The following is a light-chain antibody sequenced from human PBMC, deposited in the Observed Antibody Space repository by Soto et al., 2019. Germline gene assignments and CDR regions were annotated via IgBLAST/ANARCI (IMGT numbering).Light chain of an antibody. J-gene: IGLJ3*02. Sequence: QAVVTQEPSLTVSPGGTVTLTCASSTGPVTSAYYPYWFQQKPGHAPRTLIYSTNNRYSWTPARFSGSLLGGKAALTLSGVQPEDEAEYYCLLHYGTSPPVFGGGTKLTVL. CDR1: TGPVTSAYY. CDR2: STN. V-gene: IGLV7-43*01. CDR3: LLHYGTSPPV.